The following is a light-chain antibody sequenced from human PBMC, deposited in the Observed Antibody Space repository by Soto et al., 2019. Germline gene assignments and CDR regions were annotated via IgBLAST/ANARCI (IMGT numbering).Light chain of an antibody. V-gene: IGKV3D-15*01. CDR2: VTS. J-gene: IGKJ1*01. CDR3: QQHNNWPWT. Sequence: EIVMTQSPATLSVSPGERATLSCRASQSVSSNLAWYQQKPGQAPRLLIYVTSTRATGIPARFSGSGSGTEFTLTISSLQSEDFALYYCQQHNNWPWTFGQGTKVDI. CDR1: QSVSSN.